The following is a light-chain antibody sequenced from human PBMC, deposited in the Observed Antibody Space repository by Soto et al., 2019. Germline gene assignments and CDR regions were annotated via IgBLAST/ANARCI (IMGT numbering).Light chain of an antibody. CDR1: SSNIGRNM. CDR3: AVWDDGLNGYV. V-gene: IGLV1-44*01. Sequence: QSVLSQSPSASWTPGHRVVISCSGSSSNIGRNMVNWYQQLPGTAPKLLMYYDNQRPSGVPDRFSGSRSGTSASLAISGLQSEDEADYYCAVWDDGLNGYVFGTGTKVTVL. J-gene: IGLJ1*01. CDR2: YDN.